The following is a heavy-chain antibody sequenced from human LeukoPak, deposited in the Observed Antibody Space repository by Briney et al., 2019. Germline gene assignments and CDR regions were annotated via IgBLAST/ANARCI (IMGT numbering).Heavy chain of an antibody. V-gene: IGHV3-53*01. CDR3: ARDGFSSGYPYDAFDI. J-gene: IGHJ3*02. Sequence: GGSLRLSCAASGFTVSSNYMSWVRQAPGKGLEWVSVIYSGGSTYYADSVKGRFTISRDNSKYTLYLQMNSLRAEDTAVYYCARDGFSSGYPYDAFDIWGQGTMVTVSS. D-gene: IGHD3-22*01. CDR2: IYSGGST. CDR1: GFTVSSNY.